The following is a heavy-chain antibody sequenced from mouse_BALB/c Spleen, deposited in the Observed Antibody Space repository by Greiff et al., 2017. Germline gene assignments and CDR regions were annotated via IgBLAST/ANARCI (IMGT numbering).Heavy chain of an antibody. Sequence: EVQVVESGEGLVKPGGSLKLSCAASGFTFSDYYMYWVRQTPEKRLEWVATISDGGSYTYYPDSVKGRFTISRDNAKNNLYLQMSSLKSEDTAMYYCARGDYRYDVDYWGQGTTLTVSS. V-gene: IGHV5-4*02. J-gene: IGHJ2*01. CDR1: GFTFSDYY. CDR3: ARGDYRYDVDY. CDR2: ISDGGSYT. D-gene: IGHD2-14*01.